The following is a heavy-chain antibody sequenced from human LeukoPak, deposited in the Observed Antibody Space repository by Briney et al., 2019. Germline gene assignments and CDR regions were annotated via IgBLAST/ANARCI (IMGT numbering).Heavy chain of an antibody. V-gene: IGHV4-59*07. CDR3: ARGRSGGDWFDP. D-gene: IGHD3-10*01. CDR1: VGSISSYY. Sequence: PSDTLSLTCAVSVGSISSYYWSWIRQPPGKALEWVGYIHDSGSTKYNPSLKSRVTMSVDTYRNHLSLKLTSVTAADTAVYYCARGRSGGDWFDPWGQGTLVTVSS. CDR2: IHDSGST. J-gene: IGHJ5*02.